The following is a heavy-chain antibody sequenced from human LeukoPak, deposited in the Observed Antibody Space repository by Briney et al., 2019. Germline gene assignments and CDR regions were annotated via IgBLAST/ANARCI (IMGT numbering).Heavy chain of an antibody. CDR1: GFRVRDNH. CDR2: ISYDGSNK. V-gene: IGHV3-30*03. CDR3: ARLKAVAGTAYYFGY. Sequence: PGGSLRLSCAAAGFRVRDNHMYWVRQAPGKGLEWVALISYDGSNKNYADSVKGRFTISRDNSKNTLYLQMNSLRADDTALYYCARLKAVAGTAYYFGYWGQGTLVTVSS. D-gene: IGHD6-19*01. J-gene: IGHJ4*02.